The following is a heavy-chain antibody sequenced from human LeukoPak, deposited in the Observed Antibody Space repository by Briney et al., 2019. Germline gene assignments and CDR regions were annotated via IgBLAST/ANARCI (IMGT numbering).Heavy chain of an antibody. CDR2: ISTYNANT. CDR3: AKCSRPGYTSGWCNWIDP. D-gene: IGHD6-19*01. J-gene: IGHJ5*02. Sequence: ASVKVSCKASGYTFFNYAISWVRQAPGQGLEWMGWISTYNANTNYAQKLQGRVTVTTDTSTSTAYMELRSLRSDDTAVYYCAKCSRPGYTSGWCNWIDPWGQGTLVTASS. V-gene: IGHV1-18*01. CDR1: GYTFFNYA.